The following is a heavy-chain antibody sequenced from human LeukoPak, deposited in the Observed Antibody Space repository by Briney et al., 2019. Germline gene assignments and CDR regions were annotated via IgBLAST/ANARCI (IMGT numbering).Heavy chain of an antibody. Sequence: GGSLRLSCAASGFTFSSYSMNWVRQAPGKGLEWVSSISSSSSYIYYADSVKGRFTISRDNARNSLYLQMNSLRAEDTAVYYCAREPRDYYDSSGYLGVWGQGTLVTVSS. CDR3: AREPRDYYDSSGYLGV. V-gene: IGHV3-21*01. CDR1: GFTFSSYS. J-gene: IGHJ4*02. CDR2: ISSSSSYI. D-gene: IGHD3-22*01.